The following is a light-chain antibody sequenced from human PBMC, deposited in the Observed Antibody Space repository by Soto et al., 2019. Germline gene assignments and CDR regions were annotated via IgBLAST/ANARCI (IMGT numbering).Light chain of an antibody. CDR2: GVS. CDR1: SSDVGAYKY. J-gene: IGLJ1*01. V-gene: IGLV2-14*03. Sequence: QSVLAQPASVSGSPGQSITISCTGTSSDVGAYKYVSWYQQHPGKAPKLIIYGVSNRPSGVSNRFSGSKSGNTAFLTISGLQPEEEADYYCSSFTGTTTLEVFGTRTKVTV. CDR3: SSFTGTTTLEV.